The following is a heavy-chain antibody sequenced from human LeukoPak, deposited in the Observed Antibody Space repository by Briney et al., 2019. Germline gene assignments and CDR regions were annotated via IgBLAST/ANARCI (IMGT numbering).Heavy chain of an antibody. CDR3: ARHRYGSDTSCFGF. J-gene: IGHJ4*02. CDR2: IYYSGST. Sequence: SETLSLTCTVSGGSISSYYWSWIRQPPGKGLEWIGYIYYSGSTNYNPSLKSRVTISVDTSKNQFSLKLSSVTAADTAVYYCARHRYGSDTSCFGFWGQGTLVTVS. D-gene: IGHD2-2*01. V-gene: IGHV4-59*12. CDR1: GGSISSYY.